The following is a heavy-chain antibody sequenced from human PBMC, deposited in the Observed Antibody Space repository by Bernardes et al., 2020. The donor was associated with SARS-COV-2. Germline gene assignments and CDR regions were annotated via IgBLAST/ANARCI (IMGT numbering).Heavy chain of an antibody. Sequence: GSLIPSCAASGFSVGEYAMSWVRQAPGPGLAWVSGISGTGDIPNYADSVKGRFTISRDISKNTVYLQMNTLRAGDTAIYYCAKDYCDSDCDFFDHWGQGILVTVSS. CDR1: GFSVGEYA. V-gene: IGHV3-23*01. J-gene: IGHJ4*02. CDR3: AKDYCDSDCDFFDH. CDR2: ISGTGDIP. D-gene: IGHD2-21*02.